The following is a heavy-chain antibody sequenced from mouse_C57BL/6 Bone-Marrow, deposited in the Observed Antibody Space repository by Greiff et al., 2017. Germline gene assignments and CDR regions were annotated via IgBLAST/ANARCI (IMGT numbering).Heavy chain of an antibody. CDR1: GYTFTSYG. CDR3: ARGSGLTTVVAGAMDY. D-gene: IGHD1-1*01. V-gene: IGHV1-81*01. Sequence: QVQLQQSGAELARPGASVKLSCKASGYTFTSYGISWVKQRTGQGLEWIGEIYPRSGNTYYNEKFKGKATLTADKSSSTAYMELRRLTSEDSAVYFCARGSGLTTVVAGAMDYWGQGTSVTVSS. CDR2: IYPRSGNT. J-gene: IGHJ4*01.